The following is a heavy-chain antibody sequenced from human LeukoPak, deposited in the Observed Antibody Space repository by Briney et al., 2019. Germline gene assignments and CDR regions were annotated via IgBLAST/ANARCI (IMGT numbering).Heavy chain of an antibody. D-gene: IGHD1-26*01. CDR3: AKDRTVGASYWYFDL. V-gene: IGHV3-23*01. CDR1: GFTFSSYA. J-gene: IGHJ2*01. Sequence: GGSLRLSCAASGFTFSSYAMNWVRQAPGKGLEWVSSISDSGGRTYYADSVKGRFTISRDSSRNTLFLHMNTLRAEDTAIYYCAKDRTVGASYWYFDLWGRGTLVTVSS. CDR2: ISDSGGRT.